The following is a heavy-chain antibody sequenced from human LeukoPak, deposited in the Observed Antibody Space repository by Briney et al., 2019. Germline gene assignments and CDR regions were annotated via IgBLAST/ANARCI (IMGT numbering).Heavy chain of an antibody. V-gene: IGHV4-4*07. J-gene: IGHJ4*02. Sequence: PSETLSLTCTVSGGSISSYYWSWIRQPAGKGLEWIGRIYTSGSTNYNPSLKSRVTISVDTSKNQFSLKLSSVTAADTAVYYCATLPRLYTYVSHWGQGTLVTVSS. CDR2: IYTSGST. D-gene: IGHD3-16*01. CDR1: GGSISSYY. CDR3: ATLPRLYTYVSH.